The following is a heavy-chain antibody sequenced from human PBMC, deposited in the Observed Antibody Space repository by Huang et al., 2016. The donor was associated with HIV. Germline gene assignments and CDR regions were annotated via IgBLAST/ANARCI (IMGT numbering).Heavy chain of an antibody. D-gene: IGHD3-10*01. J-gene: IGHJ5*02. CDR1: GGSLSGDY. V-gene: IGHV4-34*02. CDR2: INHLVSP. CDR3: ARDATKNPRGWFDP. Sequence: QVHLQQWGAGLLKSAETLSITCAVYGGSLSGDYWSWLRQTPGKGLEWIGEINHLVSPNYNPSLKSRVSISMDGSKKQFSLKLRSISDADTAVYFCARDATKNPRGWFDPWGQGTLVTVSS.